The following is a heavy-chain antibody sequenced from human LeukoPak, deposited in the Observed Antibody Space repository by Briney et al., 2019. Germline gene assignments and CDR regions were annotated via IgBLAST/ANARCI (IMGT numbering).Heavy chain of an antibody. CDR2: ISGSGGST. V-gene: IGHV3-23*01. Sequence: PGGSLRLSCAASGFTFSSYAVSWVRQAPGKGLEWVSAISGSGGSTYYADSVKGRFTISRDNPKNTLYLQMNSLRAEDTAVYYCAKKGPYYYDSSGYFPFDYWGQGTLVTVSS. CDR1: GFTFSSYA. J-gene: IGHJ4*02. D-gene: IGHD3-22*01. CDR3: AKKGPYYYDSSGYFPFDY.